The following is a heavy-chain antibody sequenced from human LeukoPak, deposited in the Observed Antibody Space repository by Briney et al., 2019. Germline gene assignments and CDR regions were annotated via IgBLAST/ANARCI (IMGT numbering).Heavy chain of an antibody. V-gene: IGHV4-34*01. CDR3: ARHCCSGPAKRVFDI. J-gene: IGHJ3*02. CDR1: GGSFSGYY. Sequence: SETLSLTCTVYGGSFSGYYWSWIRQPPGKGLEWIGEINHSGSTNYNPSLKSRVTISVDTSNNQFSLRLGSVTAADTAVYHCARHCCSGPAKRVFDIWGQGTMVTVSS. CDR2: INHSGST. D-gene: IGHD2-15*01.